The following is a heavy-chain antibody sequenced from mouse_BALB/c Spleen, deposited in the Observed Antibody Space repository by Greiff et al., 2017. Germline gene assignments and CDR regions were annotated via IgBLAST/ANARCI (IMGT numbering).Heavy chain of an antibody. V-gene: IGHV5-2*01. CDR3: ARQLGRGYYFDY. D-gene: IGHD4-1*01. J-gene: IGHJ2*01. CDR1: EYEFPSHD. Sequence: VQLKESGGGLVQPGESLKLSCESNEYEFPSHDMSWVRKTPEKRLEWVAYISNGGGSTYYPDTVKGRFTISRDNAKNTLYLQMSSLKSEDTAMYYCARQLGRGYYFDYWGQGTTLTVSS. CDR2: ISNGGGST.